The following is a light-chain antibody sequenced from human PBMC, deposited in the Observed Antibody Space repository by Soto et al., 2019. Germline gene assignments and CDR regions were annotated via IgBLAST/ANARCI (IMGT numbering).Light chain of an antibody. V-gene: IGKV3-20*01. Sequence: ETVLTQSPGTLSLSPGERATLSCRASQSVAKNYLAWYQHKPGQGPRLLISGASSRATSIPDRFSGSGSGTDFTLTISRLQPEDFAVYYCLQYASEPLTFGGGTKVEI. CDR2: GAS. CDR1: QSVAKNY. J-gene: IGKJ4*01. CDR3: LQYASEPLT.